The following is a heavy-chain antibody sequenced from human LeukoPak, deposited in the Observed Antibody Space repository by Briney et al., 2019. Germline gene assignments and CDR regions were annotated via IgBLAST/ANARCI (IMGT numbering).Heavy chain of an antibody. J-gene: IGHJ4*02. CDR1: GFTFSSYA. CDR2: ISDSGGST. D-gene: IGHD4-23*01. V-gene: IGHV3-23*01. CDR3: ARRGDGGRSFDY. Sequence: GGSLRLSCAASGFTFSSYAMSWVRQAPGKGLEWVSTISDSGGSTYYADSVTGRFTISRDNSKNTLFLQMNSLRAEDTAVYYCARRGDGGRSFDYWGQGTLVTVSS.